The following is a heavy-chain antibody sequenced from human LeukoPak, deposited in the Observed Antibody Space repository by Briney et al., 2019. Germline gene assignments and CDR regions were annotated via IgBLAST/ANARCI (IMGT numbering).Heavy chain of an antibody. CDR2: IIPIFGTA. CDR1: GGTFSSYA. J-gene: IGHJ4*02. V-gene: IGHV1-69*13. CDR3: ARYTESIYGIQLWSH. Sequence: SVKVSCKASGGTFSSYAISWVRQAPGQGLEWMGGIIPIFGTANYAQKFQGRVTITADESTSTAYMELSSLRSEDTAVYYCARYTESIYGIQLWSHWGQGTLVSVSS. D-gene: IGHD5-18*01.